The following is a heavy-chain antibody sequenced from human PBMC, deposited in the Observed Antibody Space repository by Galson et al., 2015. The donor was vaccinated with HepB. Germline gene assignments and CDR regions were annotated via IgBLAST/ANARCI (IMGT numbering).Heavy chain of an antibody. V-gene: IGHV1-69*13. CDR1: GGTFSSYA. CDR3: ARGHKRGYSYGPFDY. Sequence: SVKVSCKASGGTFSSYAISWVRQAPGQGLEWMGGIIPIFGTANYAQKIQGRVTITADESTSTAYMELSSLRSEDTAVYYCARGHKRGYSYGPFDYWGQGTLVTVSS. J-gene: IGHJ4*02. D-gene: IGHD5-18*01. CDR2: IIPIFGTA.